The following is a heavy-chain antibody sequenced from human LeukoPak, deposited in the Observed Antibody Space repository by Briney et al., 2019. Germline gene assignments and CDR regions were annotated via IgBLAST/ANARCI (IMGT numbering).Heavy chain of an antibody. CDR1: GGSISSGGYY. J-gene: IGHJ4*02. Sequence: SQTLSLTCTVSGGSISSGGYYWSWIRQPPGKGLEWIGYIYHSGSTYYNPSLKSRVTISVDRSKNQFSLKLSSVIAADTAVYYCARDLDTAMVPPSEHFVDWGQGTLVTVSS. V-gene: IGHV4-30-2*01. CDR2: IYHSGST. D-gene: IGHD5-18*01. CDR3: ARDLDTAMVPPSEHFVD.